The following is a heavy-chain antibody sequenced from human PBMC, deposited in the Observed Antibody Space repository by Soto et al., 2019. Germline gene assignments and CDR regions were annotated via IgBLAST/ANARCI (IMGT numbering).Heavy chain of an antibody. V-gene: IGHV1-3*01. D-gene: IGHD6-19*01. CDR1: GYTFTSYA. CDR3: ARTTVALDYYYYYGMDV. J-gene: IGHJ6*02. CDR2: INAGNGNT. Sequence: QLVQSGAEVKKPGASVKVSCKASGYTFTSYAMHWVRQAPGQRLEWMGWINAGNGNTKYSQKFQGRVTITRDTSASTAYMELSSLRSEDTAVYYCARTTVALDYYYYYGMDVWGQGTTVTVSS.